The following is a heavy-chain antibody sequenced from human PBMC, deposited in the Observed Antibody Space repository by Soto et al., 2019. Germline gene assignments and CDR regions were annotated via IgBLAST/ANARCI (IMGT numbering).Heavy chain of an antibody. J-gene: IGHJ4*02. D-gene: IGHD3-10*01. CDR1: GYTFTSYG. CDR3: ARVTYYHGSGSYYISYFDY. Sequence: GASVKVSCKASGYTFTSYGISWVRQAPGQGLEWMGWISAYNGNTNYAQKLQGRVTMTTDTSTSTAYMELRSLRSDDTAVYYCARVTYYHGSGSYYISYFDYWGQGTLVTVSS. CDR2: ISAYNGNT. V-gene: IGHV1-18*01.